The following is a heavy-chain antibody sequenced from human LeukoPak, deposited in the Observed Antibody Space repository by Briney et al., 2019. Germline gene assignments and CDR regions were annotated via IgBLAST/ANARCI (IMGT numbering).Heavy chain of an antibody. CDR1: GYTFTDYY. Sequence: ASVTVSCMASGYTFTDYYMHWVRQAPGQGLEWMGWINPNSGGTNYAQKFQGRVTMTRDTSISTAYMELSRLTSDDTALYYCARDQKQWLEIDYWGQGTLVTVSS. CDR3: ARDQKQWLEIDY. D-gene: IGHD6-19*01. CDR2: INPNSGGT. V-gene: IGHV1-2*02. J-gene: IGHJ4*02.